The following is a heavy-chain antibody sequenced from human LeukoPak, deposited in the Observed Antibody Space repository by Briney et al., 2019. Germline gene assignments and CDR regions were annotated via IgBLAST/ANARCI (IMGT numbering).Heavy chain of an antibody. CDR3: ASLPTTHFDY. J-gene: IGHJ4*02. CDR1: GFTFSSYA. D-gene: IGHD5-12*01. V-gene: IGHV3-30-3*01. CDR2: ISYDGSNK. Sequence: TGGSLRLSCAASGFTFSSYAMHWVRQAPGKGLEWVAVISYDGSNKYYADSVKGRFTISRDNSKNTLYLQMNSLRAEDTAVYCCASLPTTHFDYWGQGTLVTVSS.